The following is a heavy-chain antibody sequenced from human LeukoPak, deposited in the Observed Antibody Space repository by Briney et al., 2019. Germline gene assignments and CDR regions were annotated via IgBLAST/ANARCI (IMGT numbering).Heavy chain of an antibody. Sequence: GGSLRLSCAASGFTFSSYWMSWVRQAPGKGLEWVANIKQDGSEKYYVDSVKGRFTISRDNAKNTLYLQMNSLRAEDTAVYYCARGDGYNPFDYWGQGTLVTVSS. CDR2: IKQDGSEK. CDR1: GFTFSSYW. D-gene: IGHD5-24*01. V-gene: IGHV3-7*03. J-gene: IGHJ4*02. CDR3: ARGDGYNPFDY.